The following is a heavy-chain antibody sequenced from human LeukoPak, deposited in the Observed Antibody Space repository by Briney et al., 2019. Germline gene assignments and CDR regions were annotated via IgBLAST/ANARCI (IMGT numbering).Heavy chain of an antibody. CDR3: AKDNDCGARNPYDY. Sequence: GGSLRLSCAASGFTFSSYGMSWVRQAPGKGLEWVSAISGSGGSTYYADSVKGRFTISRDNSKNTLYLQMNSLRAEDTAVYYCAKDNDCGARNPYDYWGQGTLVTVSS. CDR2: ISGSGGST. V-gene: IGHV3-23*01. D-gene: IGHD4-17*01. CDR1: GFTFSSYG. J-gene: IGHJ4*02.